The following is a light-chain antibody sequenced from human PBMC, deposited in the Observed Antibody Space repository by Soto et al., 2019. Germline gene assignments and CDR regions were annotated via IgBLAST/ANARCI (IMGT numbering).Light chain of an antibody. CDR3: SSYTSSSTLDWV. Sequence: QSALTQPASVSGSPGQSITISCTGTSSDVGGYNYVSWYQPHPGKAPKLMIYDVSNRPSGVSNRFSGSKSGNTASLTISGLQAEGEADYYCSSYTSSSTLDWVFGGGTKLTVL. CDR1: SSDVGGYNY. CDR2: DVS. V-gene: IGLV2-14*01. J-gene: IGLJ3*02.